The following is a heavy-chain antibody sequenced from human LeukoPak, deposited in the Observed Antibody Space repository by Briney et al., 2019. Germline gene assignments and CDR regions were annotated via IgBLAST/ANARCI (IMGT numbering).Heavy chain of an antibody. J-gene: IGHJ4*02. CDR3: AGPKSGSYTRGLDY. CDR1: GYSISSGYY. Sequence: KPSETLSLTCTVSGYSISSGYYGGWIRQPPGKGLEWIGSIYHSGSTYYNPSLKSRVTISVDTSKNQFSLKLSSVTAADTAVYYCAGPKSGSYTRGLDYWGQGTLVTVSS. CDR2: IYHSGST. V-gene: IGHV4-38-2*02. D-gene: IGHD1-26*01.